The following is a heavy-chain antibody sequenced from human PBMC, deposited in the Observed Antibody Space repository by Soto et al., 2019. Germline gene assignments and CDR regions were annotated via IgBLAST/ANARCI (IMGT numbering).Heavy chain of an antibody. CDR1: GGSFKSHT. CDR3: AGEGVTASMSMPWMGYHYYGLDV. Sequence: QVQLVQSGAEVKKPGSSVKVSCRASGGSFKSHTISWVRQAPGQGLEWMGGIMPMFVVTNYARKFQGRLTMTANESTTTAYMEVSSLTSEDTAVYYCAGEGVTASMSMPWMGYHYYGLDVWGQGTTVIVSS. D-gene: IGHD1-26*01. J-gene: IGHJ6*02. V-gene: IGHV1-69*12. CDR2: IMPMFVVT.